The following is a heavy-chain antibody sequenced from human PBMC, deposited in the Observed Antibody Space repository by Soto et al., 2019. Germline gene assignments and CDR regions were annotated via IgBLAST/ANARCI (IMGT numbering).Heavy chain of an antibody. CDR2: IYHSGST. Sequence: QVQLQESGPGLVKPSGTLSLTCAVSGGSISSGNWWSWVRQPPGMGLEWIGEIYHSGSTYYNPSLKSRVNMSVDKSRNHFSLSLRSVTAADTAVYYCARYLARGVTWFDPWGQGTLVTVSS. CDR1: GGSISSGNW. J-gene: IGHJ5*02. V-gene: IGHV4-4*02. CDR3: ARYLARGVTWFDP. D-gene: IGHD3-10*01.